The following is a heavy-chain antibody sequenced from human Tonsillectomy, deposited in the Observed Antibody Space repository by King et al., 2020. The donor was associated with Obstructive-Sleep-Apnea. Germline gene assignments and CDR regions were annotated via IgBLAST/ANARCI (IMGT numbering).Heavy chain of an antibody. Sequence: QLVQSGAEVKKPGSSVKVSCKASGGTFSSYAISWVRQAPGQGLEWMGGILPIFGTANYAKKFQGRVTITADESTSTVYMELSSLRSEDTAVYYCARGSLKYQRPPSWFDPWGQGTLVTVSS. CDR1: GGTFSSYA. J-gene: IGHJ5*02. CDR3: ARGSLKYQRPPSWFDP. CDR2: ILPIFGTA. V-gene: IGHV1-69*01. D-gene: IGHD2-2*01.